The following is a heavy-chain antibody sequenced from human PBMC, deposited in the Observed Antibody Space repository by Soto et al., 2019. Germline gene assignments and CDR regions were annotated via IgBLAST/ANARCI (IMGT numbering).Heavy chain of an antibody. CDR2: MNPNSGNT. CDR1: GYTFTSYD. Sequence: WASVKVSCKASGYTFTSYDINWVRQATGQGLEWMGWMNPNSGNTGYAQKFQGRVTMTRNTSISTAYMELSSLRSEDTAVYYCARGMAALDAFDIWGQGTMVTVSS. CDR3: ARGMAALDAFDI. V-gene: IGHV1-8*01. J-gene: IGHJ3*02. D-gene: IGHD6-25*01.